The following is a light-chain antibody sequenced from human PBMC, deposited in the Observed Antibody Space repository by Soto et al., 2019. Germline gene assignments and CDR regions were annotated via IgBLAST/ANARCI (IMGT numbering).Light chain of an antibody. CDR1: QGISGP. V-gene: IGKV1D-13*01. CDR2: AAS. CDR3: QHFNNYPPT. J-gene: IGKJ4*01. Sequence: AIQLTQSPSSLSASVGDRVTIACRASQGISGPLAWYQQKPGKAPQLLISAASNLESGVPSRFSGSGSGTDFTLTISSLQTEDFATYYCQHFNNYPPTFGGGNRVEIK.